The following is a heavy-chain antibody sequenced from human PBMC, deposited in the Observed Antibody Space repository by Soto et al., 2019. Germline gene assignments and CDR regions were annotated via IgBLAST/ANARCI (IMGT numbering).Heavy chain of an antibody. CDR1: GYTFTSYY. J-gene: IGHJ4*02. V-gene: IGHV1-46*01. CDR3: ARDRPAAYYDFWSGYPRAPDY. Sequence: GASVKVSCKASGYTFTSYYMHWVRQAPGQGLEWMGIINPSGGSTSYAQKFQGRVTMTRDTSMSTVYMELSSLRSEDTAVYYCARDRPAAYYDFWSGYPRAPDYWGQGTLVTVSS. CDR2: INPSGGST. D-gene: IGHD3-3*01.